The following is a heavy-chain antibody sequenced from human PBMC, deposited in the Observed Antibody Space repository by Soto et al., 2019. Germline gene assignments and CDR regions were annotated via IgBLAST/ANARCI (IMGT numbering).Heavy chain of an antibody. CDR2: MNSDGSII. Sequence: GGSLRLSCAVAGYTFGNHWMHWVRQAQGKGLEWVSRMNSDGSIINYADSVKGRFTVSRDNAKNTLYLQMNSLRVEDTAVYYCATAEVDYWGPGTLVTVSS. CDR3: ATAEVDY. V-gene: IGHV3-74*01. J-gene: IGHJ4*02. CDR1: GYTFGNHW.